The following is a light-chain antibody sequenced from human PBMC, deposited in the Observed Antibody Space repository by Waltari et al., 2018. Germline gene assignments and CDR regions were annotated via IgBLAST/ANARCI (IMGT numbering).Light chain of an antibody. J-gene: IGKJ3*01. CDR2: AAS. Sequence: EIQMTQSPSSLSASVGDRVTITCRASQSISSYLNWYQQKPGKAPKLLIYAASSLQSGVPSRFSGSGSGTDSTLTISSLQPEDFATYYCQQSYSTPHFGPGTKVDIK. CDR1: QSISSY. V-gene: IGKV1-39*01. CDR3: QQSYSTPH.